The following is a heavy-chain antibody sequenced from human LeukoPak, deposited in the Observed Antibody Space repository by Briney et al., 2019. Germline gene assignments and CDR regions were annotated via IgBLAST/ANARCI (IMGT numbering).Heavy chain of an antibody. J-gene: IGHJ4*02. CDR2: IYHSGST. CDR3: ARGEGGAADY. CDR1: GGSISSGGYS. D-gene: IGHD1-26*01. V-gene: IGHV4-30-2*01. Sequence: PSQTLSLTCAVSGGSISSGGYSWSWIRRPPGKGLEWIGYIYHSGSTYYNPSLKSRVTISVDRSKNQFSLKLSSVTAADTAVYYCARGEGGAADYWGQGTLVTVSS.